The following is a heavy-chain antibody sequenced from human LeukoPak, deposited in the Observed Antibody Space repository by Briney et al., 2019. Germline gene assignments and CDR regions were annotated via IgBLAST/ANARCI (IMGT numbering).Heavy chain of an antibody. J-gene: IGHJ3*02. CDR2: INHSGST. Sequence: PSETLSLTCAVYGGSFSGYYWSWIRQPPGKGLEWIGEINHSGSTNYNPSLKSRVTISLDTSRKQFSLKLNSVTAADTAVYYCAKSNGYGLVDIWGQGTMVTVSS. D-gene: IGHD3-10*01. CDR3: AKSNGYGLVDI. CDR1: GGSFSGYY. V-gene: IGHV4-34*01.